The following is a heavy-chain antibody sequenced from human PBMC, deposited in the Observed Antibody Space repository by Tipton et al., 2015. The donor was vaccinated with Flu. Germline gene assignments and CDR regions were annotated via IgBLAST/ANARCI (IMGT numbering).Heavy chain of an antibody. CDR1: GGSISSSSYY. Sequence: TLSLTCTVSGGSISSSSYYWGWIRQPAGKGLEWIGSIYYSGSTYYNPSLKSRVTISVDTSKNQFSLKLSSVTAADTAVYYCARVPTGYLVDYWGQGTLVTVSS. CDR2: IYYSGST. CDR3: ARVPTGYLVDY. V-gene: IGHV4-39*07. J-gene: IGHJ4*02. D-gene: IGHD1-14*01.